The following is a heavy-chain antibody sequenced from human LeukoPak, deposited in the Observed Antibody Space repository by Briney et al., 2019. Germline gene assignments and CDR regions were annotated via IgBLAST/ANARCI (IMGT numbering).Heavy chain of an antibody. CDR3: ARVSDTAMVKGWFDP. J-gene: IGHJ5*02. Sequence: GASVKVSCKASGYTFTGYYMHWVRQAPGQGLEWMGWINPNSGGTNYAQKFQGRVTMTRDTSISTAYMELSRLRSDDTAVYYCARVSDTAMVKGWFDPWDQGTLVTVSS. D-gene: IGHD5-18*01. CDR2: INPNSGGT. CDR1: GYTFTGYY. V-gene: IGHV1-2*02.